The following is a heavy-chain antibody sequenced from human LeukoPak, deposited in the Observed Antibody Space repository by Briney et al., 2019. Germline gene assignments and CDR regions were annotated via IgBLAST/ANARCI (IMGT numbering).Heavy chain of an antibody. CDR3: ARDLVGFFDY. J-gene: IGHJ4*02. Sequence: ERSLRLSCAASGFTFSSYGMHWVRQAPGKGLEWVAVIWYDGSNKYYADSVKGRFTISRDNSKNTLYLQMNSLRAEDTAVYYCARDLVGFFDYWGQGTLVTVSS. V-gene: IGHV3-33*01. CDR2: IWYDGSNK. CDR1: GFTFSSYG. D-gene: IGHD1-26*01.